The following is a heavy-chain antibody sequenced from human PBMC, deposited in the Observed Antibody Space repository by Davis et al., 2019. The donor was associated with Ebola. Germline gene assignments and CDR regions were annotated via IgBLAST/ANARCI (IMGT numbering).Heavy chain of an antibody. J-gene: IGHJ4*02. CDR2: IIPVFGIP. CDR1: GGTFSSYG. D-gene: IGHD3-22*01. CDR3: ARDRYSDGSGYFFEQSH. Sequence: SVKVSCKASGGTFSSYGISWVRQAPGQGPDWMGGIIPVFGIPKYAQTFQGRVTITADESTSTAYMELSSLRSEDTAVYYCARDRYSDGSGYFFEQSHWGQGTLVTVSS. V-gene: IGHV1-69*13.